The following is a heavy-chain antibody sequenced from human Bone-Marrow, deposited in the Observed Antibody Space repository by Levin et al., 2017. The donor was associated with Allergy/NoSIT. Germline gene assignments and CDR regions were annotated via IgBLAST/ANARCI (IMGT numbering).Heavy chain of an antibody. J-gene: IGHJ4*02. V-gene: IGHV3-30-3*01. CDR3: ARGYYDILTGYSLEYYFDY. Sequence: GESLKISCAASGFTFSSYAMHWVRQAPGKGLEWVAVISYDGSNKYYADSVKGRFTISRDNSKNTLYLQMNSLRAEDTAVYYCARGYYDILTGYSLEYYFDYWGQGTLVTVSS. CDR1: GFTFSSYA. CDR2: ISYDGSNK. D-gene: IGHD3-9*01.